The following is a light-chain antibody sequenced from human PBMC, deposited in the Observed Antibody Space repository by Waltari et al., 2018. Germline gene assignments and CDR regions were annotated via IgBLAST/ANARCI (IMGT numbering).Light chain of an antibody. CDR1: SSDVGVYNY. V-gene: IGLV2-14*01. J-gene: IGLJ2*01. Sequence: QSALTQPSSVSGSPRQSITIPCTATSSDVGVYNYVSSYQQHPGKAPKLMIYDVSNRPSGVSNRFSGSKSGSTASLTISGLQAEDEADYYCSSYTSSSTPVVFGGGTKLTVL. CDR2: DVS. CDR3: SSYTSSSTPVV.